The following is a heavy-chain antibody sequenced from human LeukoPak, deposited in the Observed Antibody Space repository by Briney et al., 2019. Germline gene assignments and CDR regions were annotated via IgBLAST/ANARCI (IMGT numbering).Heavy chain of an antibody. J-gene: IGHJ4*02. V-gene: IGHV4-59*01. CDR2: IYYSGST. D-gene: IGHD3-22*01. Sequence: SETVSLTCTVSGGSISSYYWTWIRQPPGKGLEWIGYIYYSGSTNYNPSLKSRVTISVDTSKNQFFLKLSSVTAADMAVYYCARLGRYYYDSRVDYWGQGTLVTVSS. CDR3: ARLGRYYYDSRVDY. CDR1: GGSISSYY.